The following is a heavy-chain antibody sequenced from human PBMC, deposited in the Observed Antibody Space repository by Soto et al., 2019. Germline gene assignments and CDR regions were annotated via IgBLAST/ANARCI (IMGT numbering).Heavy chain of an antibody. J-gene: IGHJ3*02. Sequence: PSETLSLTCTVSGGSISSGGYYWSWIRQHPGKGLEWIGYIYYSGSTYYNPSLKSRVTISVDTSKNQFSLKLSSVTAADTAVYYCARESGPRSLVVVAATRTSDAFDIWGQGTMVTVSS. V-gene: IGHV4-31*03. D-gene: IGHD2-15*01. CDR1: GGSISSGGYY. CDR3: ARESGPRSLVVVAATRTSDAFDI. CDR2: IYYSGST.